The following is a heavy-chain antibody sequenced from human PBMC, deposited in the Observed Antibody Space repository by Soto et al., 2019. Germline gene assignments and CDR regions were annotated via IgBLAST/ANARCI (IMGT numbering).Heavy chain of an antibody. CDR1: GGTFSTYA. V-gene: IGHV1-69*12. D-gene: IGHD1-1*01. CDR3: ARSLGLEYYYGMDV. CDR2: IIPIFGTA. Sequence: QVQLVQSGAEVKKPGSSVMVSCKASGGTFSTYAISWVRQAPGQGLEWMGGIIPIFGTASYAQKFQGRVTITADESTSTAYMELKSLTSEDTAVYYCARSLGLEYYYGMDVWGRGTTVTVSS. J-gene: IGHJ6*02.